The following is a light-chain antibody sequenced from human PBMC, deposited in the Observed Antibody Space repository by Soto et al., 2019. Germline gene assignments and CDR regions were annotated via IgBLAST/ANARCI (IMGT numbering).Light chain of an antibody. J-gene: IGKJ3*01. CDR1: QSISSW. CDR3: QQYNSYST. Sequence: DIQMTQSPSTLSASVGDRVTITCRASQSISSWLAWYQQKPGRAPKLLIYKASSLESGVPSRFSGSGSGTEFTLTISCLQPDDFATYYCQQYNSYSTFGPGTKVDFK. CDR2: KAS. V-gene: IGKV1-5*03.